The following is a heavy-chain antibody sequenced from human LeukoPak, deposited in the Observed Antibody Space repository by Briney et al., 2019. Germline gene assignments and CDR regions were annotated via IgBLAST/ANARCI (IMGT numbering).Heavy chain of an antibody. CDR3: ARGDTVTTFLFDY. J-gene: IGHJ4*02. CDR1: GFTFSSYE. CDR2: IYSGGGT. D-gene: IGHD4-17*01. Sequence: PGGSLRLSCAASGFTFSSYEMNWVRQAPGKGLEWVSVIYSGGGTYYADSVKGRFTISRDNSKNTLYLQMNSLRAEDTAVYYCARGDTVTTFLFDYWGQGTLVTVSS. V-gene: IGHV3-53*01.